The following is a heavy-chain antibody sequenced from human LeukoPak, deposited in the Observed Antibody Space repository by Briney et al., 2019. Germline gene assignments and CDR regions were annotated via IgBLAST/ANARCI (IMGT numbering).Heavy chain of an antibody. V-gene: IGHV3-23*01. CDR3: AKDQYRYYGSGSPRWFDP. CDR1: GFTFTTYA. Sequence: GGSLSLSCAASGFTFTTYAMSWVRQAPGKGLEWVSSITGSGDSIYYADSVKGRFTVSRDNSRNTLYLQMNSLRAEDTAVYYCAKDQYRYYGSGSPRWFDPWGQGTLVTVSS. J-gene: IGHJ5*02. D-gene: IGHD3-10*01. CDR2: ITGSGDSI.